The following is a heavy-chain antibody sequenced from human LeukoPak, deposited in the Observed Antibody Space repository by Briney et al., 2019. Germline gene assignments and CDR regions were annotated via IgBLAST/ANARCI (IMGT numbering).Heavy chain of an antibody. D-gene: IGHD3-10*01. J-gene: IGHJ4*02. Sequence: SGGSLRLSCAASGFTFSSYAMSWVRQAPGKGLEWVANIKQDGSEKYYVDSVKGRFTISRDNAKNSLYLQMNSLRAEDTAVYYCARELGGYGSGSFDYWGQGTLVTVSS. CDR2: IKQDGSEK. CDR1: GFTFSSYA. CDR3: ARELGGYGSGSFDY. V-gene: IGHV3-7*01.